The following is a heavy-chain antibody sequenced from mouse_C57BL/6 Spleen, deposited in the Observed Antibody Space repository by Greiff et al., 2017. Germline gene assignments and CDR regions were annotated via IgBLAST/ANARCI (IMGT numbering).Heavy chain of an antibody. Sequence: VQLKESGAELVRPGSSVKMSCKTSGYTFTSYGINWVKQRPGQGLEWIGYIYIGNGYTEYNEKFKGKATLTSDTSSSTAYMQLSSLTSEDSAIYFCARSPYYYGSSPPFDYWGQGTTLTVSS. CDR3: ARSPYYYGSSPPFDY. J-gene: IGHJ2*01. CDR2: IYIGNGYT. D-gene: IGHD1-1*01. CDR1: GYTFTSYG. V-gene: IGHV1-58*01.